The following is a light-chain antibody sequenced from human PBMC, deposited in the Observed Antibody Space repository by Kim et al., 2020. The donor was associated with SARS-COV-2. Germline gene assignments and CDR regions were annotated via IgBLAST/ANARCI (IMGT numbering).Light chain of an antibody. Sequence: EIVLTQSPGTLSLSPGERATLSCRASQSVTRSYLAWYQQRRGQAPRLLIYDASSRATGIPDRFSGSGSGTDFTLIINRLEAEDFAVYYCQQYAHSPITFGQGTRLEIK. CDR3: QQYAHSPIT. CDR2: DAS. J-gene: IGKJ5*01. CDR1: QSVTRSY. V-gene: IGKV3-20*01.